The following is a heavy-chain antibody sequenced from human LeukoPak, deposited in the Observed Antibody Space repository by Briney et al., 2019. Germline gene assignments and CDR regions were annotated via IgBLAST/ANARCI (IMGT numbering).Heavy chain of an antibody. CDR3: ARIAAAARYYYYYYMDV. Sequence: SETLSLTCTVSGGSTNSGIHCWGWIRQPPGKGLEWIGSIYYSGSTNYNPSLKSRVTISVDTSKNQFSLKLSSVTAADTAVYYCARIAAAARYYYYYYMDVWGKGTTVTVSS. CDR1: GGSTNSGIHC. V-gene: IGHV4-39*07. CDR2: IYYSGST. D-gene: IGHD6-13*01. J-gene: IGHJ6*03.